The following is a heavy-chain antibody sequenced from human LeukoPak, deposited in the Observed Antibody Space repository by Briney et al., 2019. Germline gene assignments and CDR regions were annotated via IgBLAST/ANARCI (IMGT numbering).Heavy chain of an antibody. D-gene: IGHD2-21*02. CDR1: GFIVNSYA. CDR3: AKETEVTPGMGWFDP. CDR2: IYSDGVT. V-gene: IGHV3-53*05. Sequence: QPGGSLRLSCAASGFIVNSYAMSWVRQAPGKGLAWVSLIYSDGVTQYADSVKSRFTISRDNSKNTLYLQMNSLRDEDTAVYYCAKETEVTPGMGWFDPWGQGTLVTVSS. J-gene: IGHJ5*02.